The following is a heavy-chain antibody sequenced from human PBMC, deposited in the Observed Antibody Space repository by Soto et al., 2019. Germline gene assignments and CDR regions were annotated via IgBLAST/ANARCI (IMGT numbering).Heavy chain of an antibody. D-gene: IGHD5-18*01. Sequence: PGGSLRLSCAASGFTFSNCAMNWVRQAPGKGLEWVSSISSSSRYIYYADSVKGRFTISRDNAKNSLYLQMNSLRAEDTAVYYCAREGYSYGYYFDYWGQGTLVTVSS. CDR2: ISSSSRYI. CDR1: GFTFSNCA. V-gene: IGHV3-21*01. J-gene: IGHJ4*02. CDR3: AREGYSYGYYFDY.